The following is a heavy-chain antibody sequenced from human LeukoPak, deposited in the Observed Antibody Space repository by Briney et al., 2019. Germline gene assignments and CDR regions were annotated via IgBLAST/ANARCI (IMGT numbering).Heavy chain of an antibody. CDR1: GYTFTSYY. V-gene: IGHV1-46*01. D-gene: IGHD1-26*01. Sequence: ASVKVSCKASGYTFTSYYMHWVRQAPGQGLEWMGIINPSGGSTSYAQKFQGRVTMTRDMSTSTVYMELSSLRSEDTAVYYCARDLSIGGSYLGAFDIWGQGTMVTVSS. CDR2: INPSGGST. CDR3: ARDLSIGGSYLGAFDI. J-gene: IGHJ3*02.